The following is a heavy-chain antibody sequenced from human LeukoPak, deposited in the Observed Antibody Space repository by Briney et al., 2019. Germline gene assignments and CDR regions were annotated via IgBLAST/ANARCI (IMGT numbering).Heavy chain of an antibody. J-gene: IGHJ5*02. D-gene: IGHD2-15*01. Sequence: GESLRISCKASGYTFTNYRFGWVRQMPGKGLEWMGIIYPGYSDTRYSPSFQGQVTISADKSINTAYLQWSSLKASDTAMYYCALAVPKYFDPWGQGTLVTVSS. CDR2: IYPGYSDT. V-gene: IGHV5-51*01. CDR1: GYTFTNYR. CDR3: ALAVPKYFDP.